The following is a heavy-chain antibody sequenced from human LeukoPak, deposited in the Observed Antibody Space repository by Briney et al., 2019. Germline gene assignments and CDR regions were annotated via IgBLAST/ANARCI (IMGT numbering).Heavy chain of an antibody. J-gene: IGHJ6*03. CDR1: GFTFSSFG. CDR2: ISSTGGTA. Sequence: PGGSLRLSCAASGFTFSSFGMSWVRQAPGKGLEWVSAISSTGGTAYYADSVKGRFTISRDNSKNTLYLQMNSLRAEDTAIYSCAKNGDRGAYYQNMDVWGKGTTVTISS. D-gene: IGHD3-10*01. V-gene: IGHV3-23*01. CDR3: AKNGDRGAYYQNMDV.